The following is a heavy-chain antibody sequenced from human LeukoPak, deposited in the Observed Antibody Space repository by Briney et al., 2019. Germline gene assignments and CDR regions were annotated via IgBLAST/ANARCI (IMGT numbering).Heavy chain of an antibody. CDR3: ARARSRITFGGIRHAFDI. CDR2: TIPLLGIT. J-gene: IGHJ3*02. D-gene: IGHD3-16*01. Sequence: ASVKVSCKASGYTFTGYYMHWVRQAPGQGLEWVARTIPLLGITNHAQKLQGRVTVNADTSTNTVYMELSSLRPDDTAVYYCARARSRITFGGIRHAFDIWGQGTLVTVSS. CDR1: GYTFTGYY. V-gene: IGHV1-46*04.